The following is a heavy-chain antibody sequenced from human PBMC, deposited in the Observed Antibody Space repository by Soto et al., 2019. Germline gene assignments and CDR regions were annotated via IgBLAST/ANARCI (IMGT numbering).Heavy chain of an antibody. CDR2: MNPNSGNT. D-gene: IGHD3-10*01. CDR3: ARSRNYYGSGSRAFDI. J-gene: IGHJ3*02. V-gene: IGHV1-8*01. CDR1: GYTFTSYD. Sequence: ASVKVSCTASGYTFTSYDINWVRQATGQGLEWMGWMNPNSGNTGYAQKFQGRVTMTRNTSISTAYMELSSLRSEDTAVYYCARSRNYYGSGSRAFDIWGQGTMVTVSS.